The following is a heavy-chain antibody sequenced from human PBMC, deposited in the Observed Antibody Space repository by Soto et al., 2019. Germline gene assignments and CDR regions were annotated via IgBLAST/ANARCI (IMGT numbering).Heavy chain of an antibody. D-gene: IGHD2-8*01. V-gene: IGHV1-2*04. Sequence: ASVKVSCKASGYTFTGYYMHWVRQAPGQGLEWMGWINPNSGGTNYAQKFQGWVTMTRDTSISTAYMELSRLRSDDTAVYYCARVRKSRPYCTNGVCEFDYWGQGTLVTVSS. CDR2: INPNSGGT. CDR3: ARVRKSRPYCTNGVCEFDY. CDR1: GYTFTGYY. J-gene: IGHJ4*02.